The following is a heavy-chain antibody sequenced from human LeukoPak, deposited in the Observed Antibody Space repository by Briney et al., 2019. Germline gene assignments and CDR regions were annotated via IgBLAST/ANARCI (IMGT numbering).Heavy chain of an antibody. J-gene: IGHJ3*02. V-gene: IGHV3-48*03. D-gene: IGHD6-19*01. CDR3: ARWGRTSGHAFDI. CDR1: GFTFSSYE. Sequence: GESLRLSCAASGFTFSSYEMNWGRQAPGKGLEWVSYITSSGSTIYYADSVKGRFTISRDNAKNSLYLQMNSLRAEDSAVYYCARWGRTSGHAFDIWGQGTMVTVSS. CDR2: ITSSGSTI.